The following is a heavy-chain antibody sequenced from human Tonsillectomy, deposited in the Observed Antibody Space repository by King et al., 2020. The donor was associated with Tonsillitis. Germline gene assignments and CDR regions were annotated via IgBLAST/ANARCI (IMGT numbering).Heavy chain of an antibody. J-gene: IGHJ3*02. CDR2: IYTSGNI. D-gene: IGHD2-8*01. V-gene: IGHV3-53*01. CDR1: GFTVSSNY. Sequence: VQLVESGGGLIQPGGSLRLSCAASGFTVSSNYMSWVRQAPGKGLEWVSVIYTSGNIYYADSVKGRFTTSRDNSKNTLTLLMNSLRAEDTAVYYCARITNAFAFDIWGQGTMVTVFS. CDR3: ARITNAFAFDI.